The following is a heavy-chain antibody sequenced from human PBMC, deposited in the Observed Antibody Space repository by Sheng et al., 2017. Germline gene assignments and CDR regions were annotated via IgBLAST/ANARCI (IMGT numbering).Heavy chain of an antibody. CDR2: VYHSGSS. Sequence: QVQLQPSGAGLVKPSETLSLTCSVSGDSITSYYWGWIRQPPGRGLEWIGHVYHSGSSYYNASLRSRVTISVDTSKKQFSLTLTSMTTADTAVYFCARVFGGNAFDFWGQGSVVSVSS. V-gene: IGHV4-59*01. D-gene: IGHD3-16*01. CDR3: ARVFGGNAFDF. CDR1: GDSITSYY. J-gene: IGHJ4*02.